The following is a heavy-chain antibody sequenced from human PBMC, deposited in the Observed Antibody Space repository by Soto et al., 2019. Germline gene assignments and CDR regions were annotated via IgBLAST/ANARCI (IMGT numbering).Heavy chain of an antibody. CDR2: ISGYNGNT. D-gene: IGHD3-16*01. CDR3: ARDKVWGGFDI. J-gene: IGHJ3*02. CDR1: GYSFSNYN. V-gene: IGHV1-18*01. Sequence: SVKVSCKSSGYSFSNYNFCWVRQAPGQGLEWLGWISGYNGNTKYAQKLQGRVTLTTDSFTSTAYMELRSLRSDDTAVYYCARDKVWGGFDIWGQGTMVTVSS.